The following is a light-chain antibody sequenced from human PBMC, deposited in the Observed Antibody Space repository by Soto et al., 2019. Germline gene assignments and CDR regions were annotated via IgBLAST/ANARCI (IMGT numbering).Light chain of an antibody. CDR1: QSISSN. V-gene: IGKV3-15*01. Sequence: EIVMTQSPATLSVSPGARATLSCRASQSISSNLAWYQQKPGQAPRLLIYGASTRATGIPARFSGIGSGTDFTITISSLQSEDFAVYYCQQYNNWPRTFGQGTKVEIK. J-gene: IGKJ1*01. CDR2: GAS. CDR3: QQYNNWPRT.